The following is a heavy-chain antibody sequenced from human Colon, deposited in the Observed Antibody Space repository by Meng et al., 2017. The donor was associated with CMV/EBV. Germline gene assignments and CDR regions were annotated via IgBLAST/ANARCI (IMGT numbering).Heavy chain of an antibody. D-gene: IGHD3-10*01. CDR3: GKNRVES. CDR1: GFAFADYS. J-gene: IGHJ4*02. V-gene: IGHV3-20*04. CDR2: INWSGDRA. Sequence: GESLKISCEASGFAFADYSMSWVRQAPGKGLEWVSGINWSGDRAGYADSVKGRFTISRDNAKNSLYLQMNSLRAGDTGLYYCGKNRVESWGQGTLVTVSS.